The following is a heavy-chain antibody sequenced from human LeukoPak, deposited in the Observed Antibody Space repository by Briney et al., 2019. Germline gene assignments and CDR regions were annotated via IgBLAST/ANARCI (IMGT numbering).Heavy chain of an antibody. CDR3: VRGFTYYYSSGSYVDY. CDR2: ISYDGSNK. J-gene: IGHJ4*02. D-gene: IGHD3-10*01. Sequence: GGSLRLSCAASGFTFSSYAMHWVRQAPGKGLEWVAVISYDGSNKYYADSVKGRFTISRDNSKNTLYLQMSSLRAEDTAVYYCVRGFTYYYSSGSYVDYWGQGTLVTVSS. V-gene: IGHV3-30-3*01. CDR1: GFTFSSYA.